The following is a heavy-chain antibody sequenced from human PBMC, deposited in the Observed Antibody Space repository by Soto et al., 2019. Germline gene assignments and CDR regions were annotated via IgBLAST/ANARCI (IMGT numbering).Heavy chain of an antibody. CDR2: LMPMFATT. CDR3: GRDPCFAELPFEN. Sequence: QVQLVQSGAEVKMPGSSVKVSCKASGGSFTKFAISWVRQAPGPGLEWMGGLMPMFATTDYELKFQGRVTSTADESTSTAYMELSGLRSADTAMYSCGRDPCFAELPFENWGQGTLVTVSS. V-gene: IGHV1-69*01. CDR1: GGSFTKFA. D-gene: IGHD1-26*01. J-gene: IGHJ1*01.